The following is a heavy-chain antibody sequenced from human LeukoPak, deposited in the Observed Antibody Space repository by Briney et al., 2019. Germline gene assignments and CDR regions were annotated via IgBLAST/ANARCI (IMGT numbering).Heavy chain of an antibody. Sequence: GASVKVSCKASGYTFTSHALNWVRQAPGQGLEWMGWINTNTGNPTYAQGFTGRFVFSLDTSVSTASLQISSLKAEDTAMYFCARSLRDGYFNWFDPWGQGTLVTVSS. V-gene: IGHV7-4-1*02. CDR1: GYTFTSHA. J-gene: IGHJ5*02. D-gene: IGHD1-1*01. CDR3: ARSLRDGYFNWFDP. CDR2: INTNTGNP.